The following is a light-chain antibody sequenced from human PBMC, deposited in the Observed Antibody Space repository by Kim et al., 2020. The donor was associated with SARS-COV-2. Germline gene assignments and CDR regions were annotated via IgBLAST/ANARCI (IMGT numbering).Light chain of an antibody. J-gene: IGKJ1*01. CDR1: QSISGW. Sequence: DIQMTQSPSTLSASVGDRVTITCRASQSISGWLAWHQQKPGKAPKVLIQKASVLESGVPSRFSGHGSGTEFTLSISSLQPEDSATYYCQHYDNYPLTFGQGTKVDIK. CDR2: KAS. CDR3: QHYDNYPLT. V-gene: IGKV1-5*03.